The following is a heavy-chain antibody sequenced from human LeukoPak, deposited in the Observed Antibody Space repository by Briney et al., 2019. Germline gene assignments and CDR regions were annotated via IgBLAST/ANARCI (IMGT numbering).Heavy chain of an antibody. CDR1: GGSIRSYY. J-gene: IGHJ5*02. Sequence: SETLSLTCTVSGGSIRSYYWSWSRQPPGKGLEWIGFIYYSGDTYYNPSLKSRVTMSADTSKKQFSLILTSVTAADTAVYYCARGAGGYRFDPWGQGTLVTVSS. D-gene: IGHD1-1*01. CDR2: IYYSGDT. CDR3: ARGAGGYRFDP. V-gene: IGHV4-59*01.